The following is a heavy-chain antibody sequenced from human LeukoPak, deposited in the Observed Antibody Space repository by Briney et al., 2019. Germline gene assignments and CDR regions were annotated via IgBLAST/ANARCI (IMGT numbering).Heavy chain of an antibody. Sequence: PSETLSLTCTVSGGSISSGGYYWSWLRQHPGRGLEWIGYIYYSGSTYYNPSLKSRVTISVDTSKNQFSLKLSSVTAADTAVYYCARDLEGSLDYWGQGTLVTVSS. D-gene: IGHD3-3*01. CDR3: ARDLEGSLDY. J-gene: IGHJ4*02. CDR2: IYYSGST. V-gene: IGHV4-31*03. CDR1: GGSISSGGYY.